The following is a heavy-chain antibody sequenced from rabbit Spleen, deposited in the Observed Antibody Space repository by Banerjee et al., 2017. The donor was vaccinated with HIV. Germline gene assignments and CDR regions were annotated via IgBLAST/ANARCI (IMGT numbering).Heavy chain of an antibody. CDR1: GFSFSSGYD. J-gene: IGHJ4*01. CDR3: ARAYYSYGYGDPAYATSAFRL. D-gene: IGHD6-1*01. Sequence: VESGGGLVKPGASLTLICTASGFSFSSGYDMSWVGQAPGKGLEWIGFIYTGNGKNYYANWAKGRFTISKTSSTTVTLQMTSLTAADTATYFCARAYYSYGYGDPAYATSAFRLWGPGTLVTVS. V-gene: IGHV1S40*01. CDR2: IYTGNGKN.